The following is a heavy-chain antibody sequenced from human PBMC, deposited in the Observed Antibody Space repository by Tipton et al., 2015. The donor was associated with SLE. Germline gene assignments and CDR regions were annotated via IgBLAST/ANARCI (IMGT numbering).Heavy chain of an antibody. CDR2: ISNTETP. D-gene: IGHD2-15*01. CDR1: GGSLSSHY. J-gene: IGHJ4*02. V-gene: IGHV4-59*11. CDR3: AGARQGYCSGGACDVLDY. Sequence: TLSLTCTVLGGSLSSHYCSWIRQAPAKGLKWIGYISNTETPNYNPSLKSRVTISVATCKNQFSLKLRSVTAADTAVYYCAGARQGYCSGGACDVLDYWGQGTLVTVSS.